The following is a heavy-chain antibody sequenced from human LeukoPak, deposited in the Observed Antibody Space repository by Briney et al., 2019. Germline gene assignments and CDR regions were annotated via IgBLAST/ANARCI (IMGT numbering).Heavy chain of an antibody. CDR1: GGSISSGGYY. CDR2: IYHSGST. D-gene: IGHD2-2*01. J-gene: IGHJ3*02. V-gene: IGHV4-61*08. CDR3: ARVGYCSSTSCSDAFDI. Sequence: SETLSLTCTVSGGSISSGGYYWSWIRQPPGKGLEWIGYIYHSGSTNYNPSLKSRVTISVDTSKNQFSLKLSSVTAADTAVYYCARVGYCSSTSCSDAFDIWGQGTMVTVSS.